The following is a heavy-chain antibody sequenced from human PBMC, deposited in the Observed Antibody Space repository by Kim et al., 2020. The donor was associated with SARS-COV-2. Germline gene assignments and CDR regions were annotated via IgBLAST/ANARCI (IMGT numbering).Heavy chain of an antibody. J-gene: IGHJ2*01. Sequence: GGSLRLSCVASGFTFSSYAMSWVRQAPGKGLEWVSAISGSGGSTYYADSVKGRFTISRDNSKNTLYLQMNSLRAEDTAVYYCAKDHNYGSGFTDWYFDLWGRGTLVTVSS. CDR2: ISGSGGST. V-gene: IGHV3-23*01. D-gene: IGHD3-10*01. CDR1: GFTFSSYA. CDR3: AKDHNYGSGFTDWYFDL.